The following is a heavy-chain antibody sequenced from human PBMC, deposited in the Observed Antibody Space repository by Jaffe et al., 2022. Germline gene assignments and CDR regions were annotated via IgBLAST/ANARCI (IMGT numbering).Heavy chain of an antibody. CDR3: ARENGTGNSFDY. V-gene: IGHV3-13*01. J-gene: IGHJ4*02. CDR1: GFTFSSYD. CDR2: IGTAGDT. Sequence: EVQLVESGGGLVQPGGSLRLSCAASGFTFSSYDMHWVRQATGKGLEWVSAIGTAGDTYYPGSVKGRFTISRENAKNSLYLQMNSLRAGDTAVYYCARENGTGNSFDYWGQGTLVTVSS.